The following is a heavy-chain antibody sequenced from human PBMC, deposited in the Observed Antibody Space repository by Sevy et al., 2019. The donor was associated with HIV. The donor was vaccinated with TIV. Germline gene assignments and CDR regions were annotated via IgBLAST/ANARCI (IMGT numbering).Heavy chain of an antibody. Sequence: SETLSLTCAVSKYSISSGYYWGWIRQPPGKGLEWIGNGYHGGSTYYNPSLQSRVTISLDTSKNHFSLRLRSVTAADTAVYYCARASGGDRLDYYGMDVWGQGTTVTVSS. CDR1: KYSISSGYY. CDR3: ARASGGDRLDYYGMDV. CDR2: GYHGGST. J-gene: IGHJ6*02. V-gene: IGHV4-38-2*01. D-gene: IGHD2-21*02.